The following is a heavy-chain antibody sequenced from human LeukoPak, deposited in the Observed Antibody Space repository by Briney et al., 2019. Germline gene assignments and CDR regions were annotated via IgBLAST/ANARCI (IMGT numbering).Heavy chain of an antibody. V-gene: IGHV1-2*02. CDR2: INPNSGGT. D-gene: IGHD3-22*01. J-gene: IGHJ5*02. CDR1: GYTFTGYY. CDR3: AREYYYDSSGYSHNWFDP. Sequence: ASVKVSCKASGYTFTGYYMHRVRQAPGQGLEWMGWINPNSGGTNYAQKFPGRVTMTRDTSISTAYMELSRLRSDDTAVYYCAREYYYDSSGYSHNWFDPWGKGTLVTVSS.